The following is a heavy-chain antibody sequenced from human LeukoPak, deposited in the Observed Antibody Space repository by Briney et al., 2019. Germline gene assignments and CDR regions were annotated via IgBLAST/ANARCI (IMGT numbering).Heavy chain of an antibody. J-gene: IGHJ3*02. Sequence: PSETLSLTCTVSGGSISSYYWSWIRQPPGKGLEWIGYIYYSGSTNYNPSLKSRVTISVDTSKNQFSLKLSSVTAADTAVYYCARGLGGTTSLDIWGQGTMVTVSS. CDR2: IYYSGST. CDR3: ARGLGGTTSLDI. V-gene: IGHV4-59*01. D-gene: IGHD1-7*01. CDR1: GGSISSYY.